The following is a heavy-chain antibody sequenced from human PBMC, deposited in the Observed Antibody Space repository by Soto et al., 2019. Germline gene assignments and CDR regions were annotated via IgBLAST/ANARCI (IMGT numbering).Heavy chain of an antibody. CDR2: IYSSGST. Sequence: SETLSLTCTVSGGSISSGGYFWTWIRQHPGQGLEWIGYIYSSGSTYYTPSLKSRLTISLDTSKSQFSLRLTSVTAADTAVYYCARGSTSGENALLFWGQGTLVTVYS. CDR1: GGSISSGGYF. J-gene: IGHJ4*02. CDR3: ARGSTSGENALLF. V-gene: IGHV4-31*03. D-gene: IGHD3-10*01.